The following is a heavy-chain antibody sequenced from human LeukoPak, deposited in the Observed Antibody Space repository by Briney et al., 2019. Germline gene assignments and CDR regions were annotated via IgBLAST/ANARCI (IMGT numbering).Heavy chain of an antibody. Sequence: GGSLRLSCAASGFTFSSYWMSWVRQAPGKGVEWVANIKQDGSEKYYVDSVKGRFTISRDNAKNSLYLQMNSLRAEDTAVYYCAREFGMNWFDPWGQGTLVTVSS. V-gene: IGHV3-7*01. CDR3: AREFGMNWFDP. CDR1: GFTFSSYW. CDR2: IKQDGSEK. D-gene: IGHD3-16*01. J-gene: IGHJ5*02.